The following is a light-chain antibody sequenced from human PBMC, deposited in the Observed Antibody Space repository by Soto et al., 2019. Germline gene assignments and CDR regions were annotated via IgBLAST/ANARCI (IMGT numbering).Light chain of an antibody. CDR1: QRISRY. CDR2: DAS. CDR3: KYYRGLSY. J-gene: IGKJ3*01. Sequence: DIQMTHSPSTLSASVGDIVTITFRSSQRISRYLALYQQKPGEAPKLLIYDASSLQSGVPSRFSGSGSGKEFSLSITGLQPDDFATYYCKYYRGLSYFGPGTKVDIK. V-gene: IGKV1-5*01.